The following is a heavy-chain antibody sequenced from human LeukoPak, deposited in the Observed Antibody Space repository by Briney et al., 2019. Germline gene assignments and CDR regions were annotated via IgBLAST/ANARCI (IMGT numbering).Heavy chain of an antibody. CDR1: GGSISSYY. CDR3: AREGQETGYYDFWSGYSSGPFDI. V-gene: IGHV4-4*07. J-gene: IGHJ3*02. D-gene: IGHD3-3*01. CDR2: IYTSGST. Sequence: SETLSLTCTVSGGSISSYYWSWIRQPAGKGLEWIGRIYTSGSTNYNPSLKSRVTMSVDTSKNQFSLKLSSVTAADTAVYYCAREGQETGYYDFWSGYSSGPFDIWGQGTMVTVSS.